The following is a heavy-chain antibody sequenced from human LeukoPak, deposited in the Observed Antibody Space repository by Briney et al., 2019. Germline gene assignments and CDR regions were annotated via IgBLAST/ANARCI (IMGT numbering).Heavy chain of an antibody. Sequence: SETLSLTCTVSGGSISSGDYYWSWIRQPPGKGLEWIGYIYDSGSSYYIPSPKSRVTMSVDTSKNQFSLRLSSVTAADTAVYYCARQIYGDLYYFDYWGQGTLVTVSS. D-gene: IGHD4-17*01. CDR3: ARQIYGDLYYFDY. CDR1: GGSISSGDYY. CDR2: IYDSGSS. V-gene: IGHV4-30-4*01. J-gene: IGHJ4*02.